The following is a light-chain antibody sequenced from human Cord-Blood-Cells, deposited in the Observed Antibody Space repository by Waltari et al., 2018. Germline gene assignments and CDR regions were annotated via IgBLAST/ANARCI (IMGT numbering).Light chain of an antibody. CDR3: VLYMGSGISV. J-gene: IGLJ3*02. Sequence: QTVVTQEPSFSVSPGGTVTLTCGLISGPFSTSYYPSWYQQTPGQAPSTLIYSTNTRSSGVPDRFSGSILGNKAALTITGAQADDESDYYCVLYMGSGISVFGGGTKLTVL. V-gene: IGLV8-61*01. CDR1: SGPFSTSYY. CDR2: STN.